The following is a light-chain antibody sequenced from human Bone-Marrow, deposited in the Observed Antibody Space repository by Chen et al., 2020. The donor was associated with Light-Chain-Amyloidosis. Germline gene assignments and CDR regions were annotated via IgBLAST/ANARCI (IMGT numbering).Light chain of an antibody. V-gene: IGLV6-57*02. J-gene: IGLJ3*02. CDR3: QAFDINNEWV. Sequence: LTQPHSLSASPGETLTISCTGSGGASASNYVQWYQQRPGSAPTTVIFEDDQRPSGVPDRFVGSIDSSSNSAYLTISGLRSEDEGDYYCQAFDINNEWVFGGGTKVTVL. CDR1: GGASASNY. CDR2: EDD.